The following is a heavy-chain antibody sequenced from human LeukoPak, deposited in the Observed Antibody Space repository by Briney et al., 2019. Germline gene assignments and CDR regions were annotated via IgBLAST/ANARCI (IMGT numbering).Heavy chain of an antibody. J-gene: IGHJ5*02. CDR2: INPNSGGT. CDR3: GRDNPEVAGTCGFDP. Sequence: GASVKVSCKASGYTFTGYYMHWVRQAPGQGLEWMGWINPNSGGTNYAQKFQGRVTMARDTSISTAYMELSRLRSDDTAVYYCGRDNPEVAGTCGFDPWGQGTLVTVSS. V-gene: IGHV1-2*02. CDR1: GYTFTGYY. D-gene: IGHD6-19*01.